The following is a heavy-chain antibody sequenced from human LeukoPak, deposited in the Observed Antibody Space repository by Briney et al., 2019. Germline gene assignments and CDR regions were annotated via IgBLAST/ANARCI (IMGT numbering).Heavy chain of an antibody. CDR3: ARRARYFDWPEDGMDV. CDR1: GGSISSYY. CDR2: IYYSGST. V-gene: IGHV4-59*04. J-gene: IGHJ6*02. D-gene: IGHD3-9*01. Sequence: SETLSLTCTVSGGSISSYYWSWIRQPPGKGLEWIGSIYYSGSTYYNPSLKSRVTISVDTSKNQFSLKLSSVTAADTAVYYCARRARYFDWPEDGMDVWGRGTTVTVSS.